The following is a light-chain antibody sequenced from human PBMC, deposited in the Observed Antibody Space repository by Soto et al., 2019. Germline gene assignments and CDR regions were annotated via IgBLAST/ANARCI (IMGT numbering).Light chain of an antibody. CDR3: QEYNNYWT. CDR1: QTISRC. J-gene: IGKJ1*01. Sequence: IRMTQSPSTLSASVGDRVTITCRASQTISRCLAWYQQKPGKALRLLIYTASTLESGVPSRFSASGSGTEFTLTISSLHPDDFATYYCQEYNNYWTFGQGTKVDIK. V-gene: IGKV1-5*01. CDR2: TAS.